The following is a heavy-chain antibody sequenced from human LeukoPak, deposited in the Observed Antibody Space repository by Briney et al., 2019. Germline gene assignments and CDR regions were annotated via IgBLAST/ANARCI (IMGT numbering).Heavy chain of an antibody. Sequence: GGSLRLSCAASGFTFSSYGMSWVRQAPGKGLEWVSAISGSGGSTYYADSVKGRFTISRDNSKNTLYLQMHSLRAEDTAVYYCAKAVRSSGYIALGYWGEGTLVTVSS. V-gene: IGHV3-23*01. CDR3: AKAVRSSGYIALGY. CDR1: GFTFSSYG. J-gene: IGHJ4*02. D-gene: IGHD3-22*01. CDR2: ISGSGGST.